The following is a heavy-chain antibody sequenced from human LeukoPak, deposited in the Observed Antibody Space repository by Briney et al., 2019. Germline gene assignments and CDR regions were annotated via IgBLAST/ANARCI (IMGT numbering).Heavy chain of an antibody. D-gene: IGHD3-16*02. V-gene: IGHV3-66*01. CDR1: GFTVSSNH. J-gene: IGHJ4*02. CDR3: ASRMITFGGVIVTDY. Sequence: PGGSLRLSCAASGFTVSSNHMSWVRQAPGKGLEWVSVIYSGGSTYYADSVKGRFTISRDNSKNTLYLQMNSLRAEDTAVYYCASRMITFGGVIVTDYWGQGTLVTVSS. CDR2: IYSGGST.